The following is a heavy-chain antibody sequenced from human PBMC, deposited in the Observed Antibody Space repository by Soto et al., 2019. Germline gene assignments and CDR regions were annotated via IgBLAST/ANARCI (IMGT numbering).Heavy chain of an antibody. CDR3: ARGVPYSYGYVSWFDP. CDR1: GGSVSSGSYY. CDR2: IYYSGST. V-gene: IGHV4-61*01. J-gene: IGHJ5*02. Sequence: QVQLQESGPGLVKPSETLSLTCTVSGGSVSSGSYYWSWIRQPPGKGLEWIGYIYYSGSTNYNPSLKGRVTMSVDTSKNQFSLKLSSVTAADTAVYYCARGVPYSYGYVSWFDPWGQGTLVTVSS. D-gene: IGHD5-18*01.